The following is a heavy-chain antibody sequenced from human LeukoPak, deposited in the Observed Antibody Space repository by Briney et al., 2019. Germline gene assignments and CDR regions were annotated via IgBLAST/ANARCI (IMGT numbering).Heavy chain of an antibody. D-gene: IGHD6-13*01. V-gene: IGHV4-39*07. Sequence: SETLSLTCTVSGGATSSSNYYWAWIRQPPGKGLEWMGSIFYSGTTHYNSSLKSRVTISIDTSKNQFSLHLSSVTAADTAVYYCARSAFLVTAPGLYYFDYWGQGTLVAVSS. J-gene: IGHJ4*02. CDR3: ARSAFLVTAPGLYYFDY. CDR1: GGATSSSNYY. CDR2: IFYSGTT.